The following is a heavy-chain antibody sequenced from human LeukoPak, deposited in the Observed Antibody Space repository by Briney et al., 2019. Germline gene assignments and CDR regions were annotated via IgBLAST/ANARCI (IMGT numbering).Heavy chain of an antibody. CDR3: ARDLIGLGYYFDY. J-gene: IGHJ4*02. CDR2: ISAYNGNT. V-gene: IGHV1-18*01. D-gene: IGHD2-15*01. CDR1: GYTFTSYR. Sequence: GASVKVTCKASGYTFTSYRISWVRQAPGQGRDWMGLISAYNGNTNYAQKLQGRVTMTTDKSTSTAYMELRSLRSDDTAVYYCARDLIGLGYYFDYWGQGTLVTVSS.